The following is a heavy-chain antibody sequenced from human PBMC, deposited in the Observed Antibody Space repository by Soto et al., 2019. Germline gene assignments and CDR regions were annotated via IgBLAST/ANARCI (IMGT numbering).Heavy chain of an antibody. CDR3: AAYYDFLTGFDP. Sequence: EVQLLESGGGLVQPGGSLRLSCAASGFTFSNYGMTWVRQAPRKGLEWVSDISGSGGSTYYADSVKARFTISRDNSKNTLYLQMNSLRVEDTAVYYCAAYYDFLTGFDPWGQGTLVTVSS. V-gene: IGHV3-23*01. J-gene: IGHJ5*02. CDR2: ISGSGGST. D-gene: IGHD3-9*01. CDR1: GFTFSNYG.